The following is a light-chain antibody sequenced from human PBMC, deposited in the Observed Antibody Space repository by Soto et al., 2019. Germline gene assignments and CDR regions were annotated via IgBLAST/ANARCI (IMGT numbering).Light chain of an antibody. V-gene: IGLV1-40*01. J-gene: IGLJ2*01. CDR1: SSNIGGCYY. Sequence: QSVLTQPASVSGSPGQWVTISCTGTSSNIGGCYYVHWYQQLPGTAPKLLIYDNSNRPSGVPDRFSGSKSGTSASLAITGLQAEDEADYYCQSYDSSLSVVVFGAGTKLTVL. CDR2: DNS. CDR3: QSYDSSLSVVV.